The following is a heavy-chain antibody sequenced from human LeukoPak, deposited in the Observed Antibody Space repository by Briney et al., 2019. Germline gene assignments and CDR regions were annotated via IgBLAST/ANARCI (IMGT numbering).Heavy chain of an antibody. CDR2: IYPGDSDT. CDR1: GYSFTSYW. Sequence: RGASLKISCKGSGYSFTSYWIGWVRQLPGKGLEWMGIIYPGDSDTRYSPSFQGQVTISADKSISTAYLQWSSLKASDTATYYCARGLSSGSYYYFDYWGQGTLVTVSS. J-gene: IGHJ4*02. D-gene: IGHD1-26*01. CDR3: ARGLSSGSYYYFDY. V-gene: IGHV5-51*01.